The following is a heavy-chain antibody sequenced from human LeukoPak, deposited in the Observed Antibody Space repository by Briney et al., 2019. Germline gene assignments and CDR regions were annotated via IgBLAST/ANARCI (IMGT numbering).Heavy chain of an antibody. V-gene: IGHV4-59*01. CDR1: GGSISSYY. J-gene: IGHJ6*03. Sequence: SETLSLTCTVSGGSISSYYWSWIRQPPGKGLEWIGNIYYSGSTNYNPSLKSRVNISVDTSKNQFSLKLSSVTAADTAVYYCTRGSIAYYYMDVWGKGTTVTISS. CDR3: TRGSIAYYYMDV. CDR2: IYYSGST. D-gene: IGHD3-22*01.